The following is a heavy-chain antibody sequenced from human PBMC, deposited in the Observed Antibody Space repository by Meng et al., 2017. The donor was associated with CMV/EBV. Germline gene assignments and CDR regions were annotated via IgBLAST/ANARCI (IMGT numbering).Heavy chain of an antibody. CDR3: ARDLKCSSTSCYYGMDV. Sequence: GALKISCAASGFTFSSYSMNWVRQAPGKGLEWVSSISSSSSYIYYADSVKGRFTISRDNAKNSLYLQMNSLRAEDTAVYYCARDLKCSSTSCYYGMDVWGQGTTVTVSS. CDR1: GFTFSSYS. J-gene: IGHJ6*02. V-gene: IGHV3-21*01. D-gene: IGHD2-2*01. CDR2: ISSSSSYI.